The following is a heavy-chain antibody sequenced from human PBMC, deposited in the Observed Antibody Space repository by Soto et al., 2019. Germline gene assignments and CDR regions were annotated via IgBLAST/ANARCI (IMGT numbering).Heavy chain of an antibody. CDR2: ISYDGTNK. D-gene: IGHD7-27*01. CDR3: ARDPKTSGGQHWAFNYFDS. Sequence: GGSLRLSCAASGFSFSISPMHWVRQAPGKWPEWVALISYDGTNKFYADSVKGRFTISRDNSKSTLYLQVDSLRPEDAAVYYCARDPKTSGGQHWAFNYFDSWGQGTLVNVSS. V-gene: IGHV3-30-3*01. CDR1: GFSFSISP. J-gene: IGHJ4*02.